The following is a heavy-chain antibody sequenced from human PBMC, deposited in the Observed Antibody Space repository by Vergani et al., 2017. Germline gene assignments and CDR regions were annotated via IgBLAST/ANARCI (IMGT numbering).Heavy chain of an antibody. CDR1: GGTFSSYA. V-gene: IGHV1-69*01. CDR3: AREGWGTRTFDY. J-gene: IGHJ4*02. Sequence: QVQLVQSGAEVKKPGSSVKVSCKASGGTFSSYAISWVRQSPGQGLEWMGGIIPIFGTANYEQKFKGRVKITADESTSTAYMELSSLRSEATAGYYWAREGWGTRTFDYWGQGTLVTVSS. CDR2: IIPIFGTA. D-gene: IGHD2-2*01.